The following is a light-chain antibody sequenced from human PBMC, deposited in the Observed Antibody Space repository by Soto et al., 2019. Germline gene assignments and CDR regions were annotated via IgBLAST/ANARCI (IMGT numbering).Light chain of an antibody. Sequence: QSALTQPASVSGSPGQSITISCTGTSSDVGSYNYVSWYQHHPGKAPKLMIYDVNNRPSGVSNRFSGSKSGNAASLTISGLHTEDEADYYCSSLTSSSTLHVFGTGTKLTVL. CDR1: SSDVGSYNY. J-gene: IGLJ1*01. CDR3: SSLTSSSTLHV. V-gene: IGLV2-14*03. CDR2: DVN.